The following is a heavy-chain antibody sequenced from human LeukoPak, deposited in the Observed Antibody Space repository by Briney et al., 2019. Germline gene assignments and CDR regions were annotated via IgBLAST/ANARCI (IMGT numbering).Heavy chain of an antibody. Sequence: GRSLRLSCAASGFTFDDYAMHWVRQAPGKGLEWVSGISWNSGSIGYADSVEGRFTISRDNAKNSLYLQMNSLRAEDAALYYCAKDMAYSSSWYYFDYWGQGTLVTVSS. CDR1: GFTFDDYA. CDR3: AKDMAYSSSWYYFDY. CDR2: ISWNSGSI. D-gene: IGHD6-13*01. J-gene: IGHJ4*02. V-gene: IGHV3-9*01.